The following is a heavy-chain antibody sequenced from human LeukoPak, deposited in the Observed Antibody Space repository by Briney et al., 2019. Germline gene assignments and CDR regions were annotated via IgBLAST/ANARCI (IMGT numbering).Heavy chain of an antibody. CDR1: GGSISSYY. J-gene: IGHJ4*02. CDR2: IYYSGST. CDR3: ARYSTIFGVVGYYFAY. Sequence: SETLSLTCTVSGGSISSYYWSWIRQPPGKGLEWIGYIYYSGSTNYNPSLKSRVTISVDTSKNQFSLKLSSVTAADTAVYYCARYSTIFGVVGYYFAYWGQGTLVTVSS. D-gene: IGHD3-3*01. V-gene: IGHV4-59*01.